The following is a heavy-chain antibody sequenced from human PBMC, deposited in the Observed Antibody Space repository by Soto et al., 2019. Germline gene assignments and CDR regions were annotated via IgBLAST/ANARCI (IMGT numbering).Heavy chain of an antibody. D-gene: IGHD4-17*01. V-gene: IGHV1-69*13. J-gene: IGHJ4*02. CDR1: GGTFSTFG. CDR3: AKSAPMDAGDKYYSDF. Sequence: SVKVSCKASGGTFSTFGISWVRQAPGQGLEWMGGIIPFFGTARYSQKFEDRITITADESTNTVYMDLRSLTSEDTAIYYCAKSAPMDAGDKYYSDFPGPGPLVPVSS. CDR2: IIPFFGTA.